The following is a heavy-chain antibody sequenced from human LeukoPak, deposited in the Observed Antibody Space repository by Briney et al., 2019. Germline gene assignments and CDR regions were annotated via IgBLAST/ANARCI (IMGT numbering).Heavy chain of an antibody. Sequence: SETLSLTCAVSGGSISSDNWWSWVRQPPGRGLEWIGEVHHTGPTNYNASLKSRVTISVDKSENQSSLKLSSVTAADTAVYYCARNWGYAFDIWGQGTMATVSS. CDR3: ARNWGYAFDI. V-gene: IGHV4-4*02. CDR1: GGSISSDNW. J-gene: IGHJ3*02. D-gene: IGHD3-16*01. CDR2: VHHTGPT.